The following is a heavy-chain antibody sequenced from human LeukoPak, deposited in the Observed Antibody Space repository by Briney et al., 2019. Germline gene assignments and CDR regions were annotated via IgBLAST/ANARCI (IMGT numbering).Heavy chain of an antibody. J-gene: IGHJ4*02. CDR1: GFTFSSYG. CDR3: AKIAVAGTKKSYYFDY. Sequence: GGSLRLSCTASGFTFSSYGMHWVRQAPGKGLEWVAVISYDGSNKYYADSVKGRFTISRDNSKNTLYLQMNSLRAGDTAVYYCAKIAVAGTKKSYYFDYWGQGTLVTVSS. CDR2: ISYDGSNK. D-gene: IGHD6-19*01. V-gene: IGHV3-30*18.